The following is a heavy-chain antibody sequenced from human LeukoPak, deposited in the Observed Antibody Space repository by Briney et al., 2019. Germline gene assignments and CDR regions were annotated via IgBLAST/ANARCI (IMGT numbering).Heavy chain of an antibody. D-gene: IGHD3-10*01. CDR2: INHSGST. Sequence: SETLSLTCAVYGGSFSGYYWSWIRQPPGKGLEWIGEINHSGSTNYNPSLKSRVTVSVDTSKNQFSLKLSSVTAADTAVYYCARRRRGYRHYGSGSYYMDVWGKGTTVTISS. J-gene: IGHJ6*03. V-gene: IGHV4-34*01. CDR3: ARRRRGYRHYGSGSYYMDV. CDR1: GGSFSGYY.